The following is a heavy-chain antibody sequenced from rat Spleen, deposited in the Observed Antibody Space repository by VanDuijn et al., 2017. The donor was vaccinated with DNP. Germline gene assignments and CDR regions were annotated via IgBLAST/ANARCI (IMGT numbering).Heavy chain of an antibody. Sequence: EVQLVESGGDLVQPGRSLKLSCVASGFTFSYYWMAWIRQVPGKGLEWIASITGGSGITSYPDSVKGRFTISRDNAENTVYLQMNSLRSEDTATYYCATSSYFGYDYGFAYWGQGTLVTVSS. V-gene: IGHV5-58*01. D-gene: IGHD1-7*01. CDR1: GFTFSYYW. CDR2: ITGGSGIT. CDR3: ATSSYFGYDYGFAY. J-gene: IGHJ3*01.